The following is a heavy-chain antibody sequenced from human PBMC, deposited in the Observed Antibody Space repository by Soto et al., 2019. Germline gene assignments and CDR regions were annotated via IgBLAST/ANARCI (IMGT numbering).Heavy chain of an antibody. D-gene: IGHD2-15*01. Sequence: QVQLVQSGAEVKKPGASVKVSCKVSGYPLTELSVHWVRQAPGKGLEWMGGSDPEGGETIYAQKFQVRVTMTEDTSTDTAYSELSSLRSEDTAVYYWATGPVVVVATKGLAFDIWGQGTMVTVSS. CDR3: ATGPVVVVATKGLAFDI. V-gene: IGHV1-24*01. CDR2: SDPEGGET. J-gene: IGHJ3*02. CDR1: GYPLTELS.